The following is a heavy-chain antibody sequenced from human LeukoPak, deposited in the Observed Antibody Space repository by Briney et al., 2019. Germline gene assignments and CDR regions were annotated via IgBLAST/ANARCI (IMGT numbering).Heavy chain of an antibody. V-gene: IGHV1-69*05. CDR2: IIPIFGTA. Sequence: SVKVSCKASGGTFSSYAISWVRQAPGQGLEWMGRIIPIFGTANYAQKFQGRVTITTDESTSTAYMELSSLRSEDTAVYYCAQTTPLKRLSGYYKAWGQGTLVTVSS. D-gene: IGHD3-3*01. CDR1: GGTFSSYA. CDR3: AQTTPLKRLSGYYKA. J-gene: IGHJ4*02.